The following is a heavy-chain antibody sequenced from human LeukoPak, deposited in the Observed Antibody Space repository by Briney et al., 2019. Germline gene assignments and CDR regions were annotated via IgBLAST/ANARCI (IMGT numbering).Heavy chain of an antibody. V-gene: IGHV3-7*01. CDR3: ARDLRYCSSTSCSWFDP. CDR2: IKQDGSEK. CDR1: GFTFSSYW. Sequence: GGSLRLSCAASGFTFSSYWMSWVRQAPGKGLEWVANIKQDGSEKYYVDSVKGRFTISRDNAKKSLYLQMYSLRAEDTAVYYCARDLRYCSSTSCSWFDPWGQGTLVTVSS. D-gene: IGHD2-2*01. J-gene: IGHJ5*02.